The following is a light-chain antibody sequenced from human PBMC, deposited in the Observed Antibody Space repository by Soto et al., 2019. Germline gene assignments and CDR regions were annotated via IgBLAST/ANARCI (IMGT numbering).Light chain of an antibody. V-gene: IGLV1-40*01. CDR3: QSYDTSLSDSV. Sequence: QSVLTQPPSVSGAPGQRVTISCTGSRSNIGAGYDVHWYQQLPGVAPKLLIFGNSNRPSGIPDRFSGSKSGTSASLAITGLQAEDEADYYCQSYDTSLSDSVFGGGTQLTVL. CDR1: RSNIGAGYD. J-gene: IGLJ2*01. CDR2: GNS.